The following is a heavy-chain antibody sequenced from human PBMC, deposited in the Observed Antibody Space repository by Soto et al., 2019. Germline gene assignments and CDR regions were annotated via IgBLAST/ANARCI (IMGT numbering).Heavy chain of an antibody. V-gene: IGHV3-9*01. CDR3: VKDMGRGFDGGGFDY. J-gene: IGHJ4*02. Sequence: EVQLVESGGGLVQPGRSLRLSCAASGFTFDDHAMHWVRQAPGKGLQWVSGITWNSGSMGYADSVKGRFTISRDTAKNSLYLQMNSLRAEDTALYYCVKDMGRGFDGGGFDYWGQGTLVTVSS. D-gene: IGHD5-12*01. CDR1: GFTFDDHA. CDR2: ITWNSGSM.